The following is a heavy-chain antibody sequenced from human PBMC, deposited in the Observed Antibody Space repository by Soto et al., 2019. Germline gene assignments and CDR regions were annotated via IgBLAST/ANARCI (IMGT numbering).Heavy chain of an antibody. CDR1: GYTFTAYW. CDR3: ARGGYSGNSKDPFYI. D-gene: IGHD6-25*01. J-gene: IGHJ3*02. Sequence: GESLKISCKGSGYTFTAYWIGWVRQMPGKGLEWMGIIYPGDSDTRYSPSFQGQVTISADKSISTAYLQWSSLKASDTAMFYCARGGYSGNSKDPFYIWGPGAMVTVSS. CDR2: IYPGDSDT. V-gene: IGHV5-51*01.